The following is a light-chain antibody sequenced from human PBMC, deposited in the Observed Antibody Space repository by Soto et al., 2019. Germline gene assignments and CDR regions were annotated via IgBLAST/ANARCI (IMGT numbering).Light chain of an antibody. CDR3: MHALQSYT. CDR1: QSLLHSNGYNY. J-gene: IGKJ2*01. V-gene: IGKV2-28*01. Sequence: DIVMTQSPLSLPVTPGEPASISCRSSQSLLHSNGYNYLDWYLQKPGQSPQLLIYLGSNRASGVPDRFSGSGSGTDFTLKISRVEAEDVGVYYCMHALQSYTFGQGTK. CDR2: LGS.